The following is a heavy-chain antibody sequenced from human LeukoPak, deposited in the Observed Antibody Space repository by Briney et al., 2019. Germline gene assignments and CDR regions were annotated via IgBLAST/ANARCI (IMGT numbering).Heavy chain of an antibody. CDR3: ARAPKSLYGSGTPRRYFDY. CDR2: INTNTGNP. J-gene: IGHJ4*02. Sequence: ASVKVSCKASGYTFTSYAMNWVRQAPGQGLEWMGWINTNTGNPTYAQGFTGRFVFSLDTSVSTAYLQISSLKAEDTAVYYCARAPKSLYGSGTPRRYFDYWGQGTLVTVSS. CDR1: GYTFTSYA. V-gene: IGHV7-4-1*02. D-gene: IGHD3-10*01.